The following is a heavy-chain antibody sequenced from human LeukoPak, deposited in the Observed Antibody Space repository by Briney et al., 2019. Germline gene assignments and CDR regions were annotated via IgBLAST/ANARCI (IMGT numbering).Heavy chain of an antibody. J-gene: IGHJ4*02. D-gene: IGHD3-10*01. CDR1: GGTFSSNA. V-gene: IGHV1-69*05. CDR2: IIPIVGAA. CDR3: ARDPLWCGESSDY. Sequence: SSVKVSCKASGGTFSSNAISGGRPAPGQGLEWMGRIIPIVGAANYAQKLQGRVTVTTDESTITAYMELSSMRSEDTAVYYGARDPLWCGESSDYWGQGALVTVSS.